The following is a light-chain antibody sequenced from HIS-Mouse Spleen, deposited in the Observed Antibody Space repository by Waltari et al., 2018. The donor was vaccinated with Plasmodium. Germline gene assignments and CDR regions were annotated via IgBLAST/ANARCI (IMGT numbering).Light chain of an antibody. CDR2: AAS. V-gene: IGKV1-39*01. Sequence: DIQMTQSPYSLSASVGDRVNITCRASQSISSYLNWYQQKPGKAPKLLIYAASSMQSGVPSRVSGSGSGTEFTLTISRLQPEDWATYYSQKSYRTPPTFGGGTKVESK. CDR1: QSISSY. J-gene: IGKJ4*02. CDR3: QKSYRTPPT.